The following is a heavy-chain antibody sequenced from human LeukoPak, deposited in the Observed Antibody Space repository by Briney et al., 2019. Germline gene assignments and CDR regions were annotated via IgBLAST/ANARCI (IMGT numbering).Heavy chain of an antibody. CDR1: GFTFTISA. CDR3: AAERFGELLGGAFDI. V-gene: IGHV1-58*02. J-gene: IGHJ3*02. CDR2: IVVGSGNT. D-gene: IGHD3-10*01. Sequence: SVKVSCKASGFTFTISAMQWVRQARGQRLEWIGWIVVGSGNTNYAQKFQERVTITRDMSTSTAYMELSSLRSEDTAVYYCAAERFGELLGGAFDIWGQGTMVTVSS.